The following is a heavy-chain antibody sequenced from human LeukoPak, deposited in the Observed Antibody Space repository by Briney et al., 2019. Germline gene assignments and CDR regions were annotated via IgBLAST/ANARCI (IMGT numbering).Heavy chain of an antibody. CDR3: ARVWGVGATLGVFDI. J-gene: IGHJ3*02. Sequence: GGSLRLSCAASGFTFSGYSMNWVRQAPGKGLEWVSSISSSTSYIFYADLMKGRFTISRDNAKNSLYLQMNSLRAEDTAVYYCARVWGVGATLGVFDIWGQGTIVTVSS. V-gene: IGHV3-21*01. CDR2: ISSSTSYI. CDR1: GFTFSGYS. D-gene: IGHD1-26*01.